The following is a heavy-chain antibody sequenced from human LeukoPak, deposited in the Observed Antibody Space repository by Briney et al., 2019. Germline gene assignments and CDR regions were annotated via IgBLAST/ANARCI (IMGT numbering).Heavy chain of an antibody. CDR2: ISGSGDST. CDR1: GFTFSTYA. V-gene: IGHV3-23*01. CDR3: AKTIDYYDSSGPLDY. J-gene: IGHJ4*02. Sequence: GGSLRLSCAASGFTFSTYAVNWVRQAPGKGLEWVSTISGSGDSTYYADSVKGRFTISRDNSKDTLYLQMSSVRVDDTAVYYCAKTIDYYDSSGPLDYWGQGTLVTVSS. D-gene: IGHD3-22*01.